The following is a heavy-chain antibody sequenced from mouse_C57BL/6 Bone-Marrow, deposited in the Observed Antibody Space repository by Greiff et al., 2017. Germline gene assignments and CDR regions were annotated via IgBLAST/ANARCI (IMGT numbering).Heavy chain of an antibody. CDR2: INPNNGGT. CDR1: GYTFTDYN. V-gene: IGHV1-18*01. CDR3: AREGSYYGNSYWYFDV. D-gene: IGHD2-1*01. Sequence: VQLQQSGPELVKPGASVKIPCKASGYTFTDYNMDWVKQSHGKSLEWIGDINPNNGGTIYNQKFKGKATLTVDKSSSTAYMELRSLTSEDTAVYYCAREGSYYGNSYWYFDVWGTGTTVTVSS. J-gene: IGHJ1*03.